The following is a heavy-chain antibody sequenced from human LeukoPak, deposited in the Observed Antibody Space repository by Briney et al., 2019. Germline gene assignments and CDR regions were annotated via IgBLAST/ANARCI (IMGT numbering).Heavy chain of an antibody. CDR3: ARVSGTYYYGMDV. D-gene: IGHD1-1*01. J-gene: IGHJ6*02. V-gene: IGHV4-31*03. CDR2: IYYSGST. CDR1: GGSISSGGYY. Sequence: SETLSLTCTVSGGSISSGGYYWSWIRQHPGKGLEWIGYIYYSGSTYYSPSLKSRVTIPVDTSKNQFSLKLSSVTAADTAVYYCARVSGTYYYGMDVWGQGTTVTVSS.